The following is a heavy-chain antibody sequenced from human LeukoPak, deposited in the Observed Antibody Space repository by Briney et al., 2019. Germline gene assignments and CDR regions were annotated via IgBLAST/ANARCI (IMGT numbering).Heavy chain of an antibody. J-gene: IGHJ6*03. CDR2: IYYSGST. CDR3: ARGRIAPRWGYYYYYMDV. CDR1: GGSISSSSYY. Sequence: PSETLSLTCTVSGGSISSSSYYWGWIRQPPGKGLEWIGSIYYSGSTYYNPSLKSRVTISVDTSKNQFSLKLSSVTAADTAVYYCARGRIAPRWGYYYYYMDVWGKGTTVTVSS. V-gene: IGHV4-39*07. D-gene: IGHD6-13*01.